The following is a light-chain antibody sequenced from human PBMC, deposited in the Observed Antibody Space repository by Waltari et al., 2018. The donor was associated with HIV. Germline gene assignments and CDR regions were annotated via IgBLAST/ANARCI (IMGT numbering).Light chain of an antibody. CDR3: QQDYNLPWT. J-gene: IGKJ1*01. Sequence: EIVMTQSPATLSLSPVERATLSCRASQSVSSSYLSWYQQRPGQTPRLLIYGASTRATGIPARFSGSGSGTDFTLTISSLQPEDFAVYYCQQDYNLPWTFGQGTKVEIK. CDR2: GAS. CDR1: QSVSSSY. V-gene: IGKV3D-7*01.